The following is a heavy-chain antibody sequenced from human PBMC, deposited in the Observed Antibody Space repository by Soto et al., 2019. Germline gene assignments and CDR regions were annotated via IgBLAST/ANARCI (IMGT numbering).Heavy chain of an antibody. CDR1: GFTFSDYY. J-gene: IGHJ6*02. CDR3: ARDRGYCSGGSCYSISYGMDV. V-gene: IGHV3-11*06. CDR2: ISSSSSYT. Sequence: GGSLRLSCAASGFTFSDYYMSWIRQARGKGLEWVSYISSSSSYTNYADSVKGRFTISRDNAKNSLYLQMDSLRAEDTAVYYCARDRGYCSGGSCYSISYGMDVWGQGTTVTVSS. D-gene: IGHD2-15*01.